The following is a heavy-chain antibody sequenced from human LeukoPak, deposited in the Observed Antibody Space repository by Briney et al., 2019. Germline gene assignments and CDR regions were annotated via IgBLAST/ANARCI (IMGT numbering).Heavy chain of an antibody. CDR2: IHYSGTT. V-gene: IGHV4-59*08. CDR1: GGSMSSYY. CDR3: ARQKYFDY. J-gene: IGHJ4*02. Sequence: SETLSLTCTVSGGSMSSYYWSWIRQPPGKGLEWIGYIHYSGTTNYNPSLKSRVTMSLDTSGNQFSLKLSSVTAADTAVYYCARQKYFDYWGQGTLVTVSS.